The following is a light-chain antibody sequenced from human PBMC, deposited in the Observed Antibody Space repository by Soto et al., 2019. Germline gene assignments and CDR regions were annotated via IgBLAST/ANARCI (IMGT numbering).Light chain of an antibody. V-gene: IGKV3-15*01. J-gene: IGKJ1*01. CDR3: QQYSTRLWT. Sequence: EIVMTQSPATLSVSPGERATLSCRASQSVSSKLAWYQQKPGQGPRLLIYGASTRATGIPARFSGSGSGTEFTLTIRRLQSEDFAVYYCQQYSTRLWTFGQGTKVEIK. CDR2: GAS. CDR1: QSVSSK.